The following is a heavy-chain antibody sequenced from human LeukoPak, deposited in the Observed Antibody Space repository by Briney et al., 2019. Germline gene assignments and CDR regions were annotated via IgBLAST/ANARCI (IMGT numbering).Heavy chain of an antibody. Sequence: SVKVSCKASGGTFSSYAISWVRQAPGQGLEWMGGIIPIFGTANYAQKFQGRVTITTDESTSTAYMELSSLRSEDTAVYYCASTSTRRNYYYYYYMDVWGKGTTVTVSS. CDR3: ASTSTRRNYYYYYYMDV. CDR2: IIPIFGTA. D-gene: IGHD2-2*01. V-gene: IGHV1-69*05. J-gene: IGHJ6*03. CDR1: GGTFSSYA.